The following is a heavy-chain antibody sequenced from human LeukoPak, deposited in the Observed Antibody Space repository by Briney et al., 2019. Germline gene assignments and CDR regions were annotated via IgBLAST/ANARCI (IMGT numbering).Heavy chain of an antibody. CDR2: IYPGDSDT. J-gene: IGHJ4*02. Sequence: GESLKISCKSSGYSFSTYWIGWVRQMPGKGLELMGIIYPGDSDTTYSPSFQGQVTISVDKSINTAYLQWSNLKASDTAMYYCARRVNSGYYFDYWAQGTLVTVSS. D-gene: IGHD3-22*01. CDR3: ARRVNSGYYFDY. CDR1: GYSFSTYW. V-gene: IGHV5-51*01.